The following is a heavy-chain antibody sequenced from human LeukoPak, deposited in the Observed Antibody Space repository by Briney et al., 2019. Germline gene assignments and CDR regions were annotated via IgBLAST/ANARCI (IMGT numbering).Heavy chain of an antibody. CDR2: ISYDGSNK. Sequence: GGSLRLSCAASGFTFSSYGMHWVRQAPGKGLEWVAVISYDGSNKYYADSVKGRFTISRDNSKNTLYLQMNSLRAEDTAVYYCAKDYSGGFGDSHFDYWGQGTLVTVSS. CDR1: GFTFSSYG. V-gene: IGHV3-30*18. J-gene: IGHJ4*02. CDR3: AKDYSGGFGDSHFDY. D-gene: IGHD3-10*01.